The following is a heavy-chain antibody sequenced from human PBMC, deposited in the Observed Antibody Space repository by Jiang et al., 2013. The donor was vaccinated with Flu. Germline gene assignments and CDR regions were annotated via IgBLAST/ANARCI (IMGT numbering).Heavy chain of an antibody. D-gene: IGHD4-11*01. J-gene: IGHJ1*01. Sequence: LLKPSETLSLTCTVSGGSISSYFWSWIRQPPGKGRGVDWVVSPTLGSTNYSPSLKSRVTISIDTSKNQFSLKLNSMTAADTAVFYCARHSTSVSPFEY. CDR2: SPTLGST. CDR1: GGSISSYF. V-gene: IGHV4-59*08. CDR3: ARHSTSVSPFEY.